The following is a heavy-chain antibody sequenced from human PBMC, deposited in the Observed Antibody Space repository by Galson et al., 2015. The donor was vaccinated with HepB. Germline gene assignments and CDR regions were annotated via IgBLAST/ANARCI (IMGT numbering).Heavy chain of an antibody. V-gene: IGHV1-2*04. D-gene: IGHD3-10*01. Sequence: SVKVSCKASGYPFTGYHMHWVRQAPGQGLEWMGWINPNSGGTNYAQKFQGWVTMTRDTSISTAYMELSRLRSDDTAVYYCATTSRWFGEWRDAFDIWGQGTMVTVSS. CDR1: GYPFTGYH. CDR3: ATTSRWFGEWRDAFDI. J-gene: IGHJ3*02. CDR2: INPNSGGT.